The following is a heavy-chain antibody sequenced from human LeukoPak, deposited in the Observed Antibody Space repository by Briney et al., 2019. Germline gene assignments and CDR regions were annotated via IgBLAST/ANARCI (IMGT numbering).Heavy chain of an antibody. J-gene: IGHJ4*02. Sequence: ASVKLSCTASGYSFTSCGISWFRHGPGQGLEWMGWISAYNGNTNYAQMLQGRVTMTTDTSTSTAYMELRSLRSDDTAVYYCAIEAPGDCTSTSCYGPLFDYWGQGTLVTVSS. V-gene: IGHV1-18*01. D-gene: IGHD2-2*01. CDR3: AIEAPGDCTSTSCYGPLFDY. CDR1: GYSFTSCG. CDR2: ISAYNGNT.